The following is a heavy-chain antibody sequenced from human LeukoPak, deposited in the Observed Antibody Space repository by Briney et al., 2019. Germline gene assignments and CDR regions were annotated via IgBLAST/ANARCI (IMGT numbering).Heavy chain of an antibody. J-gene: IGHJ4*02. Sequence: PERSLRLSCVASGFTFSHFAFHCVRQAPGKGLEWVAVIWSDGTNRYYGDSVKGRFIIYRDDSKNTIYLQMNSLRAEDTAVYYCAKDAQRGFDYSNSLEFWGQGSLVTVSS. V-gene: IGHV3-33*06. D-gene: IGHD4-11*01. CDR2: IWSDGTNR. CDR3: AKDAQRGFDYSNSLEF. CDR1: GFTFSHFA.